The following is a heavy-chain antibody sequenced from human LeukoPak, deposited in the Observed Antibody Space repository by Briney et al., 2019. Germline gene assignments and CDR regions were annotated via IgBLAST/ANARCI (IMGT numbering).Heavy chain of an antibody. CDR1: GGTFSSYT. V-gene: IGHV1-69*04. D-gene: IGHD5-12*01. J-gene: IGHJ5*02. Sequence: TVKVSCKASGGTFSSYTISWVRQAPGQGLEWMGRIIPILGIANYAQKFQGRVTITADKSTSTAYMELSSLRSEDTAVYYCARESGYEGGWFDPWGQGTLVTVSS. CDR3: ARESGYEGGWFDP. CDR2: IIPILGIA.